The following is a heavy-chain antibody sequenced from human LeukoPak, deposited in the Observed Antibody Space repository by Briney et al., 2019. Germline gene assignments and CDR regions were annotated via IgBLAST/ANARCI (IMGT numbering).Heavy chain of an antibody. CDR2: IHSSGST. V-gene: IGHV4-4*07. J-gene: IGHJ5*02. D-gene: IGHD6-19*01. CDR1: NGSINTYY. CDR3: ARDRDSSGWYLNWFDP. Sequence: SETLSLTCTVSNGSINTYYWSWVQQSAGKALEWIGRIHSSGSTNSNPSLKSRLTMSVDTSKNQFSLKLRSVTAADTAVYYCARDRDSSGWYLNWFDPWGQGTLVTVSS.